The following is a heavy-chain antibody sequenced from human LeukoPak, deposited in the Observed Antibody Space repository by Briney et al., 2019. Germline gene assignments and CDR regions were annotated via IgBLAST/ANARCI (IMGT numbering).Heavy chain of an antibody. J-gene: IGHJ3*02. CDR1: GFTFDAYE. D-gene: IGHD3-10*01. V-gene: IGHV3-48*03. Sequence: GGSLRLSCAASGFTFDAYEINWVRQAPGKGLEGVSYISGSGRTIYSADSVKGRFTISRDNAKNALYLQMNSLRAEDTAVYYCARDRSVGTFDIWGQGTMVTVSS. CDR2: ISGSGRTI. CDR3: ARDRSVGTFDI.